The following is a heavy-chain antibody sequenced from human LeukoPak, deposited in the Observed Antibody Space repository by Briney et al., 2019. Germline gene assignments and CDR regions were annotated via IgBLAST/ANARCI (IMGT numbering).Heavy chain of an antibody. Sequence: ASVKVSCKASGYTFNGYYIHWVRQAPGQGLEWMGRINPNSGGTNFAQNFQGRVTMTRDTSINTAYMELSRLRSDDTAVYYCARAGGLDRSLGVRWFDPWGQGTLVTVSS. V-gene: IGHV1-2*06. J-gene: IGHJ5*02. CDR1: GYTFNGYY. CDR2: INPNSGGT. D-gene: IGHD3/OR15-3a*01. CDR3: ARAGGLDRSLGVRWFDP.